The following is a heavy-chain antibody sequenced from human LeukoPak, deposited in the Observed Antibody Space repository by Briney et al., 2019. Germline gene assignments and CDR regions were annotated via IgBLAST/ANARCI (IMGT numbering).Heavy chain of an antibody. CDR3: ASNTGTVFDY. V-gene: IGHV4-59*12. CDR2: VYYSGST. CDR1: GDFITAYY. Sequence: PSETLSLTCSVSGDFITAYYWSWIRHPPGKGLEWIGYVYYSGSTEYNPSLRSRVTISLEMSKRQFSLNLTSVTAADTAVYYCASNTGTVFDYWGQGALVTVSS. D-gene: IGHD7-27*01. J-gene: IGHJ4*02.